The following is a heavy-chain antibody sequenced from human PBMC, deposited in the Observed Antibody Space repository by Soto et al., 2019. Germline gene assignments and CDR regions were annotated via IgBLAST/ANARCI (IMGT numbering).Heavy chain of an antibody. CDR3: ARGRAITGTMPS. J-gene: IGHJ5*02. CDR1: GYTFTSYD. CDR2: MNPNTGNT. V-gene: IGHV1-8*01. D-gene: IGHD1-20*01. Sequence: QVQLVQSGAEVKKPGASVKVSCKASGYTFTSYDINWVRQATGQGLEWMGWMNPNTGNTGYAQKFQGRVTMTRNTSISTAYLELSSLRSEDTAVYYCARGRAITGTMPSWGQGTLVTVSS.